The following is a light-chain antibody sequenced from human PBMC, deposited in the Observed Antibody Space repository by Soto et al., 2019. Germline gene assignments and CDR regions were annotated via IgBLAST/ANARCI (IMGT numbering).Light chain of an antibody. CDR3: QQYGSSPQT. CDR2: AAS. CDR1: QGISSY. Sequence: IQLTQSPSSLSASVGDRVTITCRASQGISSYLAWYQQKPGKAPKLLIYAASTLQSGVPSRFSGSGSGTDFTLTISRLEPEDFAVYYCQQYGSSPQTFGQGTKVDI. J-gene: IGKJ1*01. V-gene: IGKV1-9*01.